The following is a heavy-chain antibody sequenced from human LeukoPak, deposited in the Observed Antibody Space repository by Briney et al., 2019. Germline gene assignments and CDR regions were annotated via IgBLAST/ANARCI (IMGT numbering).Heavy chain of an antibody. Sequence: PGGSLRLSCADSGFSFSTYGMSWVRQAPGKGLEWVSGIPTSGGITYYADSVKGRFTISRDNAKNTLYLQMNSLRAEDTAVYYCTRATGSFYGLGYWGQGTLVTVSS. D-gene: IGHD1-26*01. V-gene: IGHV3-23*01. J-gene: IGHJ4*02. CDR1: GFSFSTYG. CDR3: TRATGSFYGLGY. CDR2: IPTSGGIT.